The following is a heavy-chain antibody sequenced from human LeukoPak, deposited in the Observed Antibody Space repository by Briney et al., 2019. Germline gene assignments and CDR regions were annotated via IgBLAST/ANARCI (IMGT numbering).Heavy chain of an antibody. D-gene: IGHD4-23*01. CDR2: IYAGDSDT. V-gene: IGHV5-51*01. Sequence: AGSLKIFCKASGYFTSSYWSVSWGHLARESVQGMGIIYAGDSDTRYSPSFEGQATISADKSISTAYLQWSSLKASDTATDYCARRLDYGGNSHGYWGQGTLVTVPS. CDR3: ARRLDYGGNSHGY. J-gene: IGHJ4*02. CDR1: GYFTSSYW.